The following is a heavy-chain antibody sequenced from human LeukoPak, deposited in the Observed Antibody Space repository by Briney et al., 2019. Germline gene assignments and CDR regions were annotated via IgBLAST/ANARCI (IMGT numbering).Heavy chain of an antibody. Sequence: SETLSLTCTVSGGSISSYYWSWIRQPAGKGLEWIGRIYSTGSTNYNPSLKSRVTMSVDTSKNQFSLKLSSVTAADTAVYYCARHQETADFWSGYPKRESWFDPWGQGTLVTVSS. CDR3: ARHQETADFWSGYPKRESWFDP. J-gene: IGHJ5*02. CDR2: IYSTGST. V-gene: IGHV4-4*07. CDR1: GGSISSYY. D-gene: IGHD3-3*01.